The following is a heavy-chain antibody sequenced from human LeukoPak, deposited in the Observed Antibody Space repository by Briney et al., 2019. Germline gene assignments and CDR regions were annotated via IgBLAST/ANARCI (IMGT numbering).Heavy chain of an antibody. CDR2: IHASGGRT. D-gene: IGHD6-13*01. V-gene: IGHV3-23*01. J-gene: IGHJ4*02. Sequence: GGSLRLSCAASGSTFNTYTMGWVHQAPGKGLEWVSDIHASGGRTFYADSVKGRSAISRDNSKNTLFLQMNSLRAEDTALYYCARAGSASWYDYWGQGTLVTVSS. CDR3: ARAGSASWYDY. CDR1: GSTFNTYT.